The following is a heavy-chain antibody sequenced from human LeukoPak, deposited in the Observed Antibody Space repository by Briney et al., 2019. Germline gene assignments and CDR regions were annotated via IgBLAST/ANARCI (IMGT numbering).Heavy chain of an antibody. J-gene: IGHJ1*01. Sequence: SGGSLRLSCVASGFTFSSHGTNWVRQAPGKGLEWVSSISSSSSYIYYADSVKGRFTVSRDNSKNTLYLQMNSLRAEDTAVYYCATGGPDTRGVAFQHWGQGTLVSISS. V-gene: IGHV3-21*01. D-gene: IGHD5-18*01. CDR2: ISSSSSYI. CDR1: GFTFSSHG. CDR3: ATGGPDTRGVAFQH.